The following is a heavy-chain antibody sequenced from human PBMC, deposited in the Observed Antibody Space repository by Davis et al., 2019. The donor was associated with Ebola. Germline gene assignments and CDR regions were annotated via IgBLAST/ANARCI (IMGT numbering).Heavy chain of an antibody. V-gene: IGHV5-51*01. CDR2: IYPGDSDT. D-gene: IGHD1-26*01. J-gene: IGHJ4*02. CDR1: GDSFTSYW. Sequence: GESLKISCKGSGDSFTSYWVGWVRQMPGKGLAWMGIIYPGDSDTRYSPSFQGQVTISADKSISTAYLQWSSLKASDTAMYYCARLRGGSGSNYYFDYWGQGTLVTVSS. CDR3: ARLRGGSGSNYYFDY.